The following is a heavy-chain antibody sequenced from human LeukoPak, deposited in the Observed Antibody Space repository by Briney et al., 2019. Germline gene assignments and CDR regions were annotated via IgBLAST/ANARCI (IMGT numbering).Heavy chain of an antibody. CDR1: GYSISSGYY. J-gene: IGHJ6*03. CDR3: ARGWGVFTMVRGVNYYMDV. Sequence: SETLSLTCTVSGYSISSGYYWGWIRQPPGKGLEWIGSIYHSGSTYYNPSLKSRVTISVDTSKNQFSLKLSSVTAADTAVYYCARGWGVFTMVRGVNYYMDVWGKGTTVTISS. CDR2: IYHSGST. D-gene: IGHD3-10*01. V-gene: IGHV4-38-2*02.